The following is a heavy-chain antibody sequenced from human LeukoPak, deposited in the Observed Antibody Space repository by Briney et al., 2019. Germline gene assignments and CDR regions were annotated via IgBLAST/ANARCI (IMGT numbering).Heavy chain of an antibody. CDR2: SFYSGST. D-gene: IGHD3-9*01. CDR1: GASISSYY. J-gene: IGHJ4*02. Sequence: PSETLSLTCTVSGASISSYYWSWIRQPPGKGLEWIGYSFYSGSTNYNPSLKSRVTISVDTSKNQFSLKLSSVTAADTAVYYCARGHVLRYFDWLLPRPKIDYWGQGTLVTVSS. V-gene: IGHV4-59*12. CDR3: ARGHVLRYFDWLLPRPKIDY.